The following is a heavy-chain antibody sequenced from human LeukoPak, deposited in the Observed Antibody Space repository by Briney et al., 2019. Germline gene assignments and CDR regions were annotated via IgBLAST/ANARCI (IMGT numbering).Heavy chain of an antibody. D-gene: IGHD4-17*01. J-gene: IGHJ2*01. CDR2: MNPNNGHT. Sequence: GASVKVSCKASGYTFNAHDINWVRQATGQGLEWMGWMNPNNGHTGYAQKFQGRVTITRDISISTAYMELSNLRSEDTAVYYCARAYGDHPRWSFDLWGRGTLVTVSS. CDR1: GYTFNAHD. V-gene: IGHV1-8*03. CDR3: ARAYGDHPRWSFDL.